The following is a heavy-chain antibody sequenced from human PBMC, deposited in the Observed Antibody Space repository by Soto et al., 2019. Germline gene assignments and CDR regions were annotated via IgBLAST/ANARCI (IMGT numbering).Heavy chain of an antibody. CDR1: GYTFSNFG. Sequence: QVQLVQSGAEVMTPGASVKVSCKASGYTFSNFGLRWVRQAPGQGLEWMGWISGYNGNTNSAEKFQGRVTMTTDTSTSTAYMEVRSLTSDDTAVYYCARDKGYGFGWSSSSGMDVWGQGTTVTVSS. CDR2: ISGYNGNT. J-gene: IGHJ6*02. V-gene: IGHV1-18*01. CDR3: ARDKGYGFGWSSSSGMDV. D-gene: IGHD5-18*01.